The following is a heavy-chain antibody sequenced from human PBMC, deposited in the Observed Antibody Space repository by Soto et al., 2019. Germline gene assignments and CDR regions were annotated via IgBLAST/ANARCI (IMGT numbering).Heavy chain of an antibody. CDR1: GFTFSDYA. V-gene: IGHV3-23*01. Sequence: EVQLLESGGGLVQPGGSLRLSCAASGFTFSDYAMNWVRQAPGKGLEWVSGISGSGGDTYYADSVNGRFTISRDNSKNTLYLQMSSLRADDTAVYLCAKGGCSGVSCGWCDPWGQGTLVTVSS. CDR3: AKGGCSGVSCGWCDP. CDR2: ISGSGGDT. D-gene: IGHD2-15*01. J-gene: IGHJ5*02.